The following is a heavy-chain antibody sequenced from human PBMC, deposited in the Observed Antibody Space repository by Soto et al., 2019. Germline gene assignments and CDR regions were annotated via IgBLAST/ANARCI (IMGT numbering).Heavy chain of an antibody. D-gene: IGHD4-17*01. CDR2: INPSGGST. V-gene: IGHV1-46*01. J-gene: IGHJ6*02. CDR1: GYTFITFD. CDR3: ATVNYGYYGMDV. Sequence: ASVKVSCKASGYTFITFDINWVRQAPGQGLEWMGIINPSGGSTSYAQKFQGRVTMTRDTSTSTVYMELSSLRSEDTAVYYCATVNYGYYGMDVWGQGTTVTVSS.